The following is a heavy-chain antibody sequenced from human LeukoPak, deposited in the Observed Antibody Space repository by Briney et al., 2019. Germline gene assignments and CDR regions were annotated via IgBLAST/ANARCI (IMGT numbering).Heavy chain of an antibody. D-gene: IGHD4-23*01. V-gene: IGHV3-30-3*01. J-gene: IGHJ3*02. CDR2: ISYDGSNK. Sequence: GRSLRLSCAASGFTFSSYAMHWVRQAPGKGLEWVAVISYDGSNKYYADSVKGRFTISRDNSKNTLYLQMNSLRAEDTAVYYCAKDSTVVTRRGTFDIWGQGTMVTVSS. CDR3: AKDSTVVTRRGTFDI. CDR1: GFTFSSYA.